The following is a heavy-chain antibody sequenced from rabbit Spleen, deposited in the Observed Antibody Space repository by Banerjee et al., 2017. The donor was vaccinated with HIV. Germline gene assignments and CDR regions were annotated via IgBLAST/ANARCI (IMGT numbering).Heavy chain of an antibody. CDR3: ARDTGSSFSSYGMDL. CDR2: IDTGSSGYT. J-gene: IGHJ6*01. D-gene: IGHD8-1*01. CDR1: GFSFSSNW. V-gene: IGHV1S45*01. Sequence: LEESGGGLVKPGGTLTLTCTVSGFSFSSNWICWVRQAPGKGLEWIACIDTGSSGYTYYATWATGRFTCSKTSSTTVTLQMTSLTAADTATYFCARDTGSSFSSYGMDLRGPGTLVTVS.